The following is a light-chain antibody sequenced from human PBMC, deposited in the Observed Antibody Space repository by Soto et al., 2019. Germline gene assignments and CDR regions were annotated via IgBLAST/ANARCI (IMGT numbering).Light chain of an antibody. CDR3: QQSHSSPYT. V-gene: IGKV1-39*01. J-gene: IGKJ2*01. CDR1: QSISSN. Sequence: DIQMTQSPSSLAASVGDRVTITCRASQSISSNINWYQQKPGKAPKLLIYAASSLQSGVPSRFGGSGSGTHFTLTISSLQPEDFAAYYCQQSHSSPYTFGQGTKLEIK. CDR2: AAS.